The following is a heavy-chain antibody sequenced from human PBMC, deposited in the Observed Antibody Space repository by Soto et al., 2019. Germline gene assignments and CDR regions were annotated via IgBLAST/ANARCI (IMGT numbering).Heavy chain of an antibody. Sequence: QVQLVQSGAEVKKPGSSVKVSCKASGGTLSDYAFSWVRQAPGQGLEWMGGIIPIFGSANYAQKLQGRVTITADESTKSAYVELSSLRSEDTGVYYCARGPRDHFYCGSSDYARSYGAFDLWGQGTMVTVSS. CDR3: ARGPRDHFYCGSSDYARSYGAFDL. J-gene: IGHJ3*01. CDR1: GGTLSDYA. V-gene: IGHV1-69*12. CDR2: IIPIFGSA. D-gene: IGHD3-22*01.